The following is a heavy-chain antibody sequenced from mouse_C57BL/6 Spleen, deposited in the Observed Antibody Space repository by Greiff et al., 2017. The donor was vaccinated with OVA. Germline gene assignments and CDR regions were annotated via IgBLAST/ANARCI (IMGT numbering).Heavy chain of an antibody. D-gene: IGHD4-1*01. J-gene: IGHJ4*01. CDR3: AREGDWDGYAMDY. V-gene: IGHV1-52*01. Sequence: QVQLQQPGAELVRPGSSVKLSCKASGYTFTSYWMHWVKQRPIQGLEWIGNIDPSDSETHYNQKFKDKATLTVDKSSSTAYMQLSSLTSEDSAVYYCAREGDWDGYAMDYWGQGTSVTVSS. CDR1: GYTFTSYW. CDR2: IDPSDSET.